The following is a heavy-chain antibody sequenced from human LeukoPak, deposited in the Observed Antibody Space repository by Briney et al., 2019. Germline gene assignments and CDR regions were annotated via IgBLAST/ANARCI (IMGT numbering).Heavy chain of an antibody. CDR3: ARVVALVATNGWFDP. CDR2: IYYSGST. CDR1: GGSISSYY. V-gene: IGHV4-59*12. Sequence: SETLSLTCTVSGGSISSYYWSWIRQPPGNGLEWIGYIYYSGSTYYNPSIKSRVTISVDTSKNQFSLKLSSVTAADTAVYYCARVVALVATNGWFDPWGQGTLVTVFS. J-gene: IGHJ5*02. D-gene: IGHD5-12*01.